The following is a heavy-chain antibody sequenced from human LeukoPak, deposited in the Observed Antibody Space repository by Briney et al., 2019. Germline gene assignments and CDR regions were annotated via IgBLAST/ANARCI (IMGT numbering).Heavy chain of an antibody. CDR3: ARGRSRSGYYTSQIGSYFDY. CDR1: GGSFSGYY. V-gene: IGHV4-34*01. Sequence: PSETLSLTCAVYGGSFSGYYWSWIRQPPGKGLEWIGEINHSGSTNYNPSLKSRVTISVDTSKNQFSLKLSSVTAADTAVYYCARGRSRSGYYTSQIGSYFDYWGQETLVTVSS. CDR2: INHSGST. D-gene: IGHD3-3*01. J-gene: IGHJ4*02.